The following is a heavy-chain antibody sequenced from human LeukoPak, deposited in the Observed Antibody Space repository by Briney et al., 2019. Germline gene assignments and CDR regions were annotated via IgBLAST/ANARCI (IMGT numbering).Heavy chain of an antibody. CDR1: GFTFSSYW. J-gene: IGHJ6*04. D-gene: IGHD2-21*02. V-gene: IGHV3-7*01. CDR2: IKQDGSEN. Sequence: PGGALRLSCAASGFTFSSYWMSWVRQAPGKGLAWVANIKQDGSENYYVDSVKGRFTISRDNAKNSLYLQMNSLRAEDTAVYYCARDLTARQMDVWGKGTTVTVSS. CDR3: ARDLTARQMDV.